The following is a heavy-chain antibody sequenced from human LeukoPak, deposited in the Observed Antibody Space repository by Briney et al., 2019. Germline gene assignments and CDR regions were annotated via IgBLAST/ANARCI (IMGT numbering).Heavy chain of an antibody. CDR2: IWYDGSNK. CDR1: GFTFSSYA. D-gene: IGHD3-10*01. V-gene: IGHV3-30*02. Sequence: GGSLRLSCAASGFTFSSYAMSWVRQAPGKGLEWVAVIWYDGSNKYYADSVKGRFTISRDNSKNTLYLQMNSLRAEDTAVYYCAKEVVGPGDPGVDYWGQGTLVTVSS. J-gene: IGHJ4*02. CDR3: AKEVVGPGDPGVDY.